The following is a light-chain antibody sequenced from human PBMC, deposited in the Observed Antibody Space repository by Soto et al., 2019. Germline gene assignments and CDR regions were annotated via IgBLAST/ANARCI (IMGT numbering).Light chain of an antibody. J-gene: IGKJ1*01. CDR3: QQYGSSPEWT. Sequence: EKVVSQSPATLSVSPGERATLSCRASQSVSSNLAWYQQRRGQAPRLLIYGASSRATGIPDRFSGSGSGTDFTLTISRLEPEDFAVYYCQQYGSSPEWTFGQGTKVDIK. CDR2: GAS. CDR1: QSVSSN. V-gene: IGKV3-20*01.